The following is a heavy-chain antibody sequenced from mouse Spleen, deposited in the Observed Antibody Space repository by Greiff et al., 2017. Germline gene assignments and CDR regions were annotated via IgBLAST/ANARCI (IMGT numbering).Heavy chain of an antibody. D-gene: IGHD2-4*01. CDR2: IDPSDSET. Sequence: QVHVKHSGAELVRPGSSVKLSCKASGYTFTSYWMHWVKQRPIQGLEWIGNIDPSDSETHYNQKFKDKATLTVDKSSSTAYMQLSSLTSEDSAVYYCARRYDYEPGLFAYWGQGTLVTVSA. CDR3: ARRYDYEPGLFAY. CDR1: GYTFTSYW. J-gene: IGHJ3*01. V-gene: IGHV1-52*01.